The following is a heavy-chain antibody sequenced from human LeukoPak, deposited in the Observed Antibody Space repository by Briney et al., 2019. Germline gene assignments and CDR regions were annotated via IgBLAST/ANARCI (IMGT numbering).Heavy chain of an antibody. CDR1: GFTFSSYS. V-gene: IGHV3-7*05. J-gene: IGHJ4*02. D-gene: IGHD2-15*01. CDR3: AGAGGGWYSDH. CDR2: IKQDGSEK. Sequence: GGSLRLSCAASGFTFSSYSMNWVRQAPGKGLECVANIKQDGSEKYYVDSVKGRFTISRDNAKNSLYLQMNSLRPEDTAVYFCAGAGGGWYSDHWGQGTLVTVSS.